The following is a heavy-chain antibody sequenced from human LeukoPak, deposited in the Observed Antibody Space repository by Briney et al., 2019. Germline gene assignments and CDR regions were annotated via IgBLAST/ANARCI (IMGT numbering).Heavy chain of an antibody. D-gene: IGHD4-17*01. CDR3: ARTHPSTVTSFDY. CDR2: IYYSGTT. CDR1: GASISSSTYY. V-gene: IGHV4-39*01. J-gene: IGHJ4*02. Sequence: SETLSLTCTVSGASISSSTYYWGWIRQPPGKRLEWIGSIYYSGTTYSNPSLKSRVTISVDTSKNQFSLRLTSVTAADTAVYYCARTHPSTVTSFDYWGQGTLVTVSS.